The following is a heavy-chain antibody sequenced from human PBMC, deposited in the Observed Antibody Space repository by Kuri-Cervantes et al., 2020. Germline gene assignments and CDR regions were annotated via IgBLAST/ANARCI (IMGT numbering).Heavy chain of an antibody. CDR3: ARGALGYYYDSSGSWYFDL. CDR1: GGSISSSSYY. CDR2: IYYSGST. Sequence: SETLSLTCTVSGGSISSSSYYWGWIRQPPGKGLEWIGSIYYSGSTYYNPSPKSRVTISVDTSKNQFSLKLSSVTAADTAVYYCARGALGYYYDSSGSWYFDLWGRASLTTSSS. D-gene: IGHD3-22*01. J-gene: IGHJ2*01. V-gene: IGHV4-39*07.